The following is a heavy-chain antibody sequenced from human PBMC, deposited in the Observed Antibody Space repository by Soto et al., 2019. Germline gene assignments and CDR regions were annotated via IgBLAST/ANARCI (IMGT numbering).Heavy chain of an antibody. Sequence: ASVKVSCKASGYTLTSDYGHWVRQDPGQGLEWMGIINPSGGSTSYAQKFQGRVTMTRDTSTSTVYMELSSLRSEDTAVYYCARWRRRGNWFDPWGQGNLVTVSS. J-gene: IGHJ5*02. CDR1: GYTLTSDY. V-gene: IGHV1-46*01. D-gene: IGHD3-10*01. CDR2: INPSGGST. CDR3: ARWRRRGNWFDP.